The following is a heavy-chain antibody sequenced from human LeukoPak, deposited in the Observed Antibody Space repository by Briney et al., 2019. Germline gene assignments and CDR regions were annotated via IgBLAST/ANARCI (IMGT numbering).Heavy chain of an antibody. CDR2: IYYSGTT. J-gene: IGHJ5*02. D-gene: IGHD3-10*01. Sequence: PSETLSLTCTVSGGSIGSYYWSWIRQPPGKGLEWIGYIYYSGTTNYNPSLKRRATISVDTSKNQFSLMLSSMTAADTAVYYCARAFGATFNWFDPWGQGALVTVSS. CDR3: ARAFGATFNWFDP. CDR1: GGSIGSYY. V-gene: IGHV4-59*01.